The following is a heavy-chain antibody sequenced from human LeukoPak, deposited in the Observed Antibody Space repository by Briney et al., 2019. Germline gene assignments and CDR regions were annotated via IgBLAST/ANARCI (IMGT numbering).Heavy chain of an antibody. J-gene: IGHJ4*02. Sequence: SETLSLTCSVSGGSISGCYWTWIPQPAGKGLEWIGRVYTSGSTHYNPPLKTRLTMSVDTSKNQFSLKLSSVTAADTAVYYCARHGWDSSGSSPFDYWGQGTLVTVSS. CDR1: GGSISGCY. D-gene: IGHD3-22*01. CDR2: VYTSGST. V-gene: IGHV4-4*07. CDR3: ARHGWDSSGSSPFDY.